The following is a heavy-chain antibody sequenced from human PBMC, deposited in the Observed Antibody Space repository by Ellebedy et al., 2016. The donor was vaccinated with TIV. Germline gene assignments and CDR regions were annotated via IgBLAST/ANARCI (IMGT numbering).Heavy chain of an antibody. CDR2: ISSSGSTI. Sequence: GESLKISCAASGFTFSDYYMSWIRQAPGTGQEWVSYISSSGSTIYYADSVKGRFTISRDKAKNSLYLQMNSLRAEDTAVYYCARGEYEGPYWGGDCHMGLDYWGQGTLVTVSS. D-gene: IGHD2-21*02. CDR3: ARGEYEGPYWGGDCHMGLDY. CDR1: GFTFSDYY. J-gene: IGHJ4*02. V-gene: IGHV3-11*01.